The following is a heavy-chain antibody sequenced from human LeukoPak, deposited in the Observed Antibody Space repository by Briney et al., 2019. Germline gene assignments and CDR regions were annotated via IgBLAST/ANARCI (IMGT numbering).Heavy chain of an antibody. J-gene: IGHJ5*02. Sequence: GGSLRLSCAASGFNFNDYYMSWVRQAPGKGLEWVSYISDSGRTIYYGDSVKGRFTISRDNAKNSLYLQVSDLRAEDTAVYYCARDAILWRSSDLWGQGTLVTVSS. D-gene: IGHD2-21*01. CDR3: ARDAILWRSSDL. CDR1: GFNFNDYY. V-gene: IGHV3-11*01. CDR2: ISDSGRTI.